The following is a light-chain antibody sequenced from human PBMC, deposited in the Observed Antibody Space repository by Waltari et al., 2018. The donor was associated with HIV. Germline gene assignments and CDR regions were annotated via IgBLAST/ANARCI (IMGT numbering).Light chain of an antibody. Sequence: QSVLTQPPSVSGAPGQRVTISCSWTRSHIGARYEVNWYQQLPGTAPKLRIYGNTNRPSGVPDRFSAFKSGTSASLVITGLQAEDEADYYCHSYDNSLSASVFGGGTKLTVL. CDR2: GNT. CDR1: RSHIGARYE. J-gene: IGLJ3*02. V-gene: IGLV1-40*01. CDR3: HSYDNSLSASV.